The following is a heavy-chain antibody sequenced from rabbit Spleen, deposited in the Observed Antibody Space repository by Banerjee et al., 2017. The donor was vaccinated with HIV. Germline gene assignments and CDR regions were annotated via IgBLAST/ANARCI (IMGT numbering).Heavy chain of an antibody. CDR1: GFSFSSNYY. Sequence: QSLEESGGGLVKPGASLTLTCKASGFSFSSNYYMCWVRQAPGEGLEWIACINIVTGKAVYARWAKGRFIMSRTSSTTVTLQMTSLTAADTATYLCARDAAGREDFNLWGPGTLVTVS. V-gene: IGHV1S40*01. CDR2: INIVTGKA. D-gene: IGHD4-2*01. J-gene: IGHJ4*01. CDR3: ARDAAGREDFNL.